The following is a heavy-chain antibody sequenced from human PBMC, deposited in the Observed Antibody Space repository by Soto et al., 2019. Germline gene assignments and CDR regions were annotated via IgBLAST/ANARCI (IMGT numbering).Heavy chain of an antibody. CDR1: GFTFSSYG. CDR2: IWYDGSNK. Sequence: QVQLVESGGGMVQPGRSLRLSCAASGFTFSSYGMHWVRQAPGKGLEWVAVIWYDGSNKYYADSVKGRFTISRDNSKNTLYLQMNSLRAEDTAVYYCARQGEGVVTPTGDYYYYGMDVWGQGTTVTVSS. V-gene: IGHV3-33*01. J-gene: IGHJ6*02. CDR3: ARQGEGVVTPTGDYYYYGMDV. D-gene: IGHD2-21*02.